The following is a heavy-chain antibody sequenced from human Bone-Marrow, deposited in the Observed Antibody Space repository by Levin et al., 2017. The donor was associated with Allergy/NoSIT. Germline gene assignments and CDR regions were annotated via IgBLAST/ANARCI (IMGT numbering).Heavy chain of an antibody. Sequence: SGPTLVKPTQTLTLTCSFSGFSLNADGEGVGWIRQPPGKALEWLAHIYWDDDERHSPALKGRVTITKDTSRGHVVLTMTNLAPVDSGTYYCVHMSGRWSSLCRHWGQGTQVTVSS. J-gene: IGHJ1*01. CDR3: VHMSGRWSSLCRH. D-gene: IGHD6-13*01. CDR1: GFSLNADGEG. V-gene: IGHV2-5*02. CDR2: IYWDDDE.